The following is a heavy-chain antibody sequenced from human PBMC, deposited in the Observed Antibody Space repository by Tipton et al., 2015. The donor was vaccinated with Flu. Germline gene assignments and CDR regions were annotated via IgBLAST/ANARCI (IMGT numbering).Heavy chain of an antibody. V-gene: IGHV4-59*01. CDR3: ARANYYDSYPYFYGIDV. J-gene: IGHJ6*02. D-gene: IGHD3-22*01. CDR2: IYFSGNT. Sequence: TLSLTCFISGGSIINNYWTWIRQPPGREPEWIGYIYFSGNTNYNPSLKSRITISVDTSKNQFSLKLYSVTAADTAVYYCARANYYDSYPYFYGIDVWGQGTTVTVSS. CDR1: GGSIINNY.